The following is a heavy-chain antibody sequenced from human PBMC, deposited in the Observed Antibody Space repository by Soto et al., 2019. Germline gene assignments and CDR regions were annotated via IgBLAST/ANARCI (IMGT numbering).Heavy chain of an antibody. CDR2: SYYNGNT. V-gene: IGHV4-59*11. CDR1: GGSISNHY. Sequence: QVQLQESGPGLVKPSETLSLTCSVSGGSISNHYWSWIRQPPGKGLEWIGNSYYNGNTNYNPSLQSRVTMSVDTSRNQISLKLTTVTAADTAVYYCTRANWYSEYWGQGTLVTVSS. D-gene: IGHD7-27*01. CDR3: TRANWYSEY. J-gene: IGHJ4*02.